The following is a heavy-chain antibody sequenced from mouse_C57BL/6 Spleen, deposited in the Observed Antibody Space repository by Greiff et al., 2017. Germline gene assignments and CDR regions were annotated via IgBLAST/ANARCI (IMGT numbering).Heavy chain of an antibody. Sequence: VMLVESGPGLVQPSQSLSITCTVSGFSLTSYGVHWVRQSPGKGLEWLGVVWSGGSTDYNAAFISRLSISKDNSKSQVFFKMNSLQADDTAIYYCARKGGNYGFDYWGQGTTLTVSS. CDR1: GFSLTSYG. CDR2: VWSGGST. D-gene: IGHD2-1*01. J-gene: IGHJ2*01. CDR3: ARKGGNYGFDY. V-gene: IGHV2-2*01.